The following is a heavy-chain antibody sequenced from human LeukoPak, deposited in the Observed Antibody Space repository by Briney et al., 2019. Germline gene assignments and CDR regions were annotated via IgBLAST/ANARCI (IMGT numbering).Heavy chain of an antibody. CDR3: ARGIVATLGYFDY. CDR1: GYTFTSYD. V-gene: IGHV1-8*03. J-gene: IGHJ4*02. CDR2: MNPHSGNT. Sequence: ASVKVSCKASGYTFTSYDINWVRQATGQGLEWMGWMNPHSGNTGYAQKFQGRVTITRDTSINTAYMELSSLRSEDTAVYYCARGIVATLGYFDYWGQGTLVTVSS. D-gene: IGHD5-12*01.